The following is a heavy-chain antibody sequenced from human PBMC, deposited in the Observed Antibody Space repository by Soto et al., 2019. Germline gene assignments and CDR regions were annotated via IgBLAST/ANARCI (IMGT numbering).Heavy chain of an antibody. CDR1: GFTFSDYG. J-gene: IGHJ4*02. V-gene: IGHV3-48*02. CDR3: ARVSTTWEDDY. D-gene: IGHD5-12*01. CDR2: ISSGSDTI. Sequence: EVQLVESGGGLVQPGGSLRLSCAASGFTFSDYGVNGVRQAPGKGLEWISYISSGSDTIYYADSVKGRFTISRDDAKNSLFLQMTSLRDEDTAVYYCARVSTTWEDDYWGQGTLVTVSS.